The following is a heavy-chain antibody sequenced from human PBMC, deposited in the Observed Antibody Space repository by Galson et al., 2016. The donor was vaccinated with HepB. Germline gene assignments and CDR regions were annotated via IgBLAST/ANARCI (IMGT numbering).Heavy chain of an antibody. CDR1: GDSISSGTSY. J-gene: IGHJ3*02. CDR2: VYSSGST. CDR3: ARDTYHFWDGFTSYAFDI. V-gene: IGHV4-61*02. D-gene: IGHD3-3*01. Sequence: TLSLTCSVSGDSISSGTSYWSWIRQTAGRGLEWIGRVYSSGSTNYNPSLKSRATIPVDTSKNLFSLRLSSVTVADTALYCCARDTYHFWDGFTSYAFDIWGQGRMVTVSS.